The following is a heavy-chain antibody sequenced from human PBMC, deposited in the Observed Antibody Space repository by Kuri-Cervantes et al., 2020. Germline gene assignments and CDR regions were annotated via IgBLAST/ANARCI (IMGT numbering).Heavy chain of an antibody. CDR1: GFTFDDYG. D-gene: IGHD3-22*01. CDR2: INWNGGST. Sequence: GESLKISCAASGFTFDDYGMGWVRQAPGKGLEWVSGINWNGGSTGYADSVKGRFTISRDNAKNSLYLQMNSLRAEDTALYYCARTLPLRHYYDSSGYSDYWGQGTLVTVSS. J-gene: IGHJ4*02. V-gene: IGHV3-20*04. CDR3: ARTLPLRHYYDSSGYSDY.